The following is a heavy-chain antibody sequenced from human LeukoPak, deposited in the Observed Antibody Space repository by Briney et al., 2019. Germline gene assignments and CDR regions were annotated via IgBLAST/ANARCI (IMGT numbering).Heavy chain of an antibody. CDR3: VRDWEGFNFDI. Sequence: SETLSLTCTVSGSSVRSYHWSWIRQSPGEGLEWIAYIHNSGGTRYNPSLQSRVTISVDTSKNQFSLKLRSVTAADTAVYYCVRDWEGFNFDIWGQGTMVTVSS. CDR1: GSSVRSYH. D-gene: IGHD1-26*01. V-gene: IGHV4-59*02. J-gene: IGHJ3*02. CDR2: IHNSGGT.